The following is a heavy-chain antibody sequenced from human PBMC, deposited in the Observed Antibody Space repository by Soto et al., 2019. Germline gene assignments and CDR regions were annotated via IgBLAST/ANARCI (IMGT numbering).Heavy chain of an antibody. CDR2: IDWDDDK. V-gene: IGHV2-70*11. J-gene: IGHJ5*02. D-gene: IGHD6-6*01. CDR1: GFSLSTSGMC. Sequence: SGPTLVNPTQTLTLTCTFSGFSLSTSGMCVSWIRQPPGKALEWLARIDWDDDKYYSTSLKTRLTISKDTSKNQVVLTMTNMDPVDTATYYCARIRYSSSYVPEWFDPWGQGTLVTVSS. CDR3: ARIRYSSSYVPEWFDP.